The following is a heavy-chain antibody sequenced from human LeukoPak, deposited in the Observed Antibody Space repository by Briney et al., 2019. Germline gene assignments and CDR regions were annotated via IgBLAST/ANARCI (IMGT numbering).Heavy chain of an antibody. CDR1: GYSISSGYY. CDR2: IYHSGST. D-gene: IGHD6-6*01. J-gene: IGHJ4*02. CDR3: ASLVRPDY. Sequence: SETLSLTCTVSGYSISSGYYWGWIRQPPGKGLEWIGSIYHSGSTYYNPSLKSRVTISVDTSKNQFSLKLSSVTAADTAVYYCASLVRPDYWGQGTLVTVSS. V-gene: IGHV4-38-2*02.